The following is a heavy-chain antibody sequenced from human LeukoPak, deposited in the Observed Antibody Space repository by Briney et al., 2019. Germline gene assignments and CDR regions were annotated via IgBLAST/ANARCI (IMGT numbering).Heavy chain of an antibody. J-gene: IGHJ3*02. Sequence: GGSLRLSCAASGFTFTTYWVHWFRQAPGKGLMWVSRITPDGTTTNHADFVKGRFTISRDNAKNTVSLQMNSLSAEDTAVYYCVTLTSVVSEHALDMWGQGTMVAVSP. CDR2: ITPDGTTT. CDR1: GFTFTTYW. V-gene: IGHV3-74*01. CDR3: VTLTSVVSEHALDM. D-gene: IGHD4-23*01.